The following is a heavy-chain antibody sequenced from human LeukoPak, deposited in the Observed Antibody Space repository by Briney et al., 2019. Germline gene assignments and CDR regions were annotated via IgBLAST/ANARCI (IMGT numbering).Heavy chain of an antibody. D-gene: IGHD6-19*01. CDR3: AKSGQWLARFDY. J-gene: IGHJ4*02. Sequence: PGGSLRLSCAASGFTFSSYSMSWVRQAPGKGLEWVSAISGSGGSTYYADSVKGRFTISRDNSKTTLYLQMNSLRAEDTAVYYCAKSGQWLARFDYWGQGTLVTVSS. CDR2: ISGSGGST. CDR1: GFTFSSYS. V-gene: IGHV3-23*01.